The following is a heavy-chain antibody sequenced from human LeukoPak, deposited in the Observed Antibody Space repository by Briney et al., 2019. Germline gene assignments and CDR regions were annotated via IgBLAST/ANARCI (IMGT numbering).Heavy chain of an antibody. CDR3: GRESFGAHCSRTGCFQYTWVDP. CDR1: GGSISSLY. J-gene: IGHJ5*02. Sequence: SETLSLTCTVSGGSISSLYWTWIRQPPGKGLEWIGNIHNSGSTNYNPSLKSRVTISVDTAKNQFSLRLNSVTAADTAVYYCGRESFGAHCSRTGCFQYTWVDPWGQGSLVTVSS. CDR2: IHNSGST. V-gene: IGHV4-59*11. D-gene: IGHD2-2*01.